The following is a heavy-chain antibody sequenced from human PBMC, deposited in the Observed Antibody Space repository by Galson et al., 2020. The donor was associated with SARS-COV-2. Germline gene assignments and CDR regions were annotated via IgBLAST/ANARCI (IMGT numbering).Heavy chain of an antibody. CDR1: GYTFTGYY. CDR3: ARELNLGYCSGGSCYYFDY. CDR2: INPNSGGT. D-gene: IGHD2-15*01. Sequence: GESLKISCKASGYTFTGYYMHWVRQAPGQGLEWMGWINPNSGGTNYAQKFQGRVTMTRDTSISTAYMELSRLRSDDTAVYYCARELNLGYCSGGSCYYFDYWGQGTLVTVSS. V-gene: IGHV1-2*02. J-gene: IGHJ4*02.